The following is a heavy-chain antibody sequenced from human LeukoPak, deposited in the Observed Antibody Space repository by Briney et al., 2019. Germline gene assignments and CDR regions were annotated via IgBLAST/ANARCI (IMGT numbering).Heavy chain of an antibody. CDR2: ISGSGGST. D-gene: IGHD2-2*01. Sequence: PGGSLRLSCAASGFTFSSYAMSWVRQAPGKWLEWVSAISGSGGSTYYADSVKGRFTISRDNSKNTLYLQMNSLRAEDTAVYYCAKHIVVVPAATFDYWGQGTLVTVSS. CDR3: AKHIVVVPAATFDY. J-gene: IGHJ4*02. CDR1: GFTFSSYA. V-gene: IGHV3-23*01.